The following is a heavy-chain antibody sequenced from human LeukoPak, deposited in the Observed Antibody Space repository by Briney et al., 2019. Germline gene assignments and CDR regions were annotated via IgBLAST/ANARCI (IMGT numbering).Heavy chain of an antibody. J-gene: IGHJ6*03. CDR2: ISAYNGNT. CDR3: ARLRGFHYYYYYYMDV. D-gene: IGHD6-25*01. Sequence: ASVKVSCKASGYTFTSYGISWVRQAPGQGLEWMGWISAYNGNTNYAQKLQGRVTMTTDTSTSTAYMELRSLRSDDTAVYYCARLRGFHYYYYYYMDVWGKGTTVTVSS. V-gene: IGHV1-18*01. CDR1: GYTFTSYG.